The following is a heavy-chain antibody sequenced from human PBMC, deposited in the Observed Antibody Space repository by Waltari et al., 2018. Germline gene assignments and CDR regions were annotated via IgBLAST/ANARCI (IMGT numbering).Heavy chain of an antibody. D-gene: IGHD3-22*01. CDR3: ARDRVYDSSGYYYYGMDV. CDR1: GGSISSYY. J-gene: IGHJ6*02. CDR2: IYYSGST. V-gene: IGHV4-59*01. Sequence: QVQLQESGPGLVKPSETLSLTCTVSGGSISSYYWSWIRLPPGKGPEGVGYIYYSGSTNYNPSLKRRVTISVDTSKNQFSLKLSSVTAADTAVYYCARDRVYDSSGYYYYGMDVWGQGTTVTVSS.